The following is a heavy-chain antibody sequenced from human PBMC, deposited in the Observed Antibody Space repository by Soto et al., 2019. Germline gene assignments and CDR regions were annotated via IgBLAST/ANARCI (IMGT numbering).Heavy chain of an antibody. CDR3: ARDSNSYSSSPVPLN. Sequence: GGSLRLSCAASGFTFSSHAMHWVRQAPGKGLEWVAVISYDGSNKYYADSVKGRFTISRDNSKNTLHLQMNSLRAEDTAVYHCARDSNSYSSSPVPLNWGQGALVTVSS. V-gene: IGHV3-30-3*01. J-gene: IGHJ4*02. D-gene: IGHD6-6*01. CDR1: GFTFSSHA. CDR2: ISYDGSNK.